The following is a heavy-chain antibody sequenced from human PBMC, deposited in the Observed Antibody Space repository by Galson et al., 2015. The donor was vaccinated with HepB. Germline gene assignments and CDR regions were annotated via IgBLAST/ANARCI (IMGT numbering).Heavy chain of an antibody. CDR2: MNPNSGNT. D-gene: IGHD6-19*01. J-gene: IGHJ6*03. CDR1: GYTFTSYD. Sequence: SVKVSCKASGYTFTSYDINWVRQATGQGLEWMGWMNPNSGNTGYAQKFQGRVTMTRNTSISTAYMELSSLRSEDTAVYYCARGGSGWYHYYYYMDVWGKGTTFTVSS. CDR3: ARGGSGWYHYYYYMDV. V-gene: IGHV1-8*01.